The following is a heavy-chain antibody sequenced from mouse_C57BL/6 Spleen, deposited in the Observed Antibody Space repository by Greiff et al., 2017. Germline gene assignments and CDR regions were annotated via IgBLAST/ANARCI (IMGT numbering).Heavy chain of an antibody. Sequence: VQLQQPGAELVRPGSSVKLSCKASGYTFPSYWMDWVKQRPGQGLEWIGNIYPSDSETHYNQKFKDKATLTVDKSSSTAYMQLSSLTSEDSAVYYCARVGDTEFAYWGQGTLVTVSA. V-gene: IGHV1-61*01. CDR1: GYTFPSYW. J-gene: IGHJ3*01. D-gene: IGHD3-2*01. CDR2: IYPSDSET. CDR3: ARVGDTEFAY.